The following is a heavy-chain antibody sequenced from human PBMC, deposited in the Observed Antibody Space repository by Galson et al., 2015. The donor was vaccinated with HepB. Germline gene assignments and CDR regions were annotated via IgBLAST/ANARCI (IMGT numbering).Heavy chain of an antibody. CDR1: GSTFSSYS. D-gene: IGHD2-15*01. CDR3: AYCSGGSCYSHGFDI. CDR2: ISASTTST. J-gene: IGHJ3*02. Sequence: SLRLSCAASGSTFSSYSMNWVRQAPGKGLEWVSSISASTTSTFYADSVKGRFTISRDNSKNTLFLQMNSLRAEDSAVYYCAYCSGGSCYSHGFDIRGQGTAVTVSS. V-gene: IGHV3-23*01.